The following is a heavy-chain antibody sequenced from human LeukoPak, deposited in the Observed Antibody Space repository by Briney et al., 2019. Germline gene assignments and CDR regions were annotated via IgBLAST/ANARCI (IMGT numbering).Heavy chain of an antibody. Sequence: GASVKVSCKASGYTFTTYYMHWVRQAPGQGLEWMGIIDPSGGSTSYAQKFQGRVTMTRDTSTSTVYMELSSLRSDDTAIYYCARNYDSSKDGNDYWGQGTLVTVSS. D-gene: IGHD3-22*01. V-gene: IGHV1-46*01. CDR3: ARNYDSSKDGNDY. CDR1: GYTFTTYY. J-gene: IGHJ4*02. CDR2: IDPSGGST.